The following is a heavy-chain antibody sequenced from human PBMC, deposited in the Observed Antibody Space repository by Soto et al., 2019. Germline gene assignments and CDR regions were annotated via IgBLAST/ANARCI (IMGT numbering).Heavy chain of an antibody. CDR1: GGSISSGGYH. D-gene: IGHD3-10*01. Sequence: QVQLQESGPGLVKPSQTLSLTCTVSGGSISSGGYHWSWIRQHPGKGLEWIGYIYYSGTSYNPSLKSRVTLSVDTSTHQFSLMLSSVTAADTAVYFCARGVRDWGQGTLVTVSS. CDR3: ARGVRD. J-gene: IGHJ4*02. V-gene: IGHV4-31*03. CDR2: IYYSGT.